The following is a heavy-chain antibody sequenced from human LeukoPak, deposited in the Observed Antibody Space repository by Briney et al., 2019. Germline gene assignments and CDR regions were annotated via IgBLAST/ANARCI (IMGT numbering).Heavy chain of an antibody. CDR2: ISSSSTYI. Sequence: AGGSLRLSCATSGFTFSSYSMNWVRQAPGKGLEWVSSISSSSTYIYYADSVKGRFTISRDNAKNSLYLQMHSLRAEDTAVYYCAKRAFYGDVDYWGQGTLVTVSS. CDR3: AKRAFYGDVDY. V-gene: IGHV3-21*04. CDR1: GFTFSSYS. J-gene: IGHJ4*02. D-gene: IGHD4-17*01.